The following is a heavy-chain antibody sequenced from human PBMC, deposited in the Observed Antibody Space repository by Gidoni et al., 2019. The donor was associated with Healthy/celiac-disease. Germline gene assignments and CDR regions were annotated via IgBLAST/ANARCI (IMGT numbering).Heavy chain of an antibody. Sequence: EVQLLESGGGLVKPGGSLRRSGAAAGFTFNSYAMSWVRQAPGKGLAWFSAISGSGGSTYYADAVKGRFTISRDNSKNTLYLQMNSLRAEDTAVYYCAVSFVVPYYFDYWGQGTLVTVSS. D-gene: IGHD2-21*01. CDR2: ISGSGGST. CDR1: GFTFNSYA. V-gene: IGHV3-23*01. CDR3: AVSFVVPYYFDY. J-gene: IGHJ4*02.